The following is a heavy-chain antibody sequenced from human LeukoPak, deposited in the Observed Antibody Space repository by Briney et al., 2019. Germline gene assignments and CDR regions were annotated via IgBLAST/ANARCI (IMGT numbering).Heavy chain of an antibody. J-gene: IGHJ3*02. D-gene: IGHD2-8*01. V-gene: IGHV4-39*07. CDR1: GGSISRSSYY. CDR3: AREVNEKHDAFDM. Sequence: PSETLSLTCTVSGGSISRSSYYWGWIRQPPGKGLEWLGRFYFSGSSDYNPSLKSRVSMSIDTSQNHFYLRLTSVTAADTGVYFCAREVNEKHDAFDMWGQGTMVAVSS. CDR2: FYFSGSS.